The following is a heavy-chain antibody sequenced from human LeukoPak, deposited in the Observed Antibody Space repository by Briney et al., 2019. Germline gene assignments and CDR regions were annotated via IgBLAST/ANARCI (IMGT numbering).Heavy chain of an antibody. Sequence: SVKVSCKASGGTFSSYAISWVRQAPGQGLEWMGGIIPIFGTANYAQKFQGRVAITADESTSTAYMELSSLRSEDTAVYYCAFGYSSSWYYFDYWGQGTLVTVSS. D-gene: IGHD6-13*01. CDR1: GGTFSSYA. V-gene: IGHV1-69*13. J-gene: IGHJ4*02. CDR2: IIPIFGTA. CDR3: AFGYSSSWYYFDY.